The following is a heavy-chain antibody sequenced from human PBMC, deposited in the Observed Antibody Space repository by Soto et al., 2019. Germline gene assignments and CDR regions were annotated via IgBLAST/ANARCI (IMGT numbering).Heavy chain of an antibody. Sequence: QVQLVQSGAEVRKPGASVKVSCKASGYSVTSYYIHWVRQAPGQGLEWMGIINPSGDTTTYAQRFQGRITLTRDTSTNTTSMGLSSLKSEGTAVYCCASLGPWFVEPCRVQYFDFWGQGTLVTVSS. CDR1: GYSVTSYY. J-gene: IGHJ4*02. D-gene: IGHD3-10*01. CDR2: INPSGDTT. CDR3: ASLGPWFVEPCRVQYFDF. V-gene: IGHV1-46*03.